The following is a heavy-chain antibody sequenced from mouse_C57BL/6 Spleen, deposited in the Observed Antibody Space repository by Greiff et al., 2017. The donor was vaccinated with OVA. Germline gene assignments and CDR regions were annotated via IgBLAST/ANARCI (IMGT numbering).Heavy chain of an antibody. CDR2: INPSSGYT. V-gene: IGHV1-7*01. CDR3: ARSGDGYYNYFDY. Sequence: VQLQQSGADLAKPGASVKLSCKASGYTFTSYWMHWVKQRPGQGLEWIGYINPSSGYTKYNQKFKDKATLTADKSSSTAYMQLSSLTYEDSAVYYCARSGDGYYNYFDYWGQGTTLTVSS. J-gene: IGHJ2*01. CDR1: GYTFTSYW. D-gene: IGHD2-3*01.